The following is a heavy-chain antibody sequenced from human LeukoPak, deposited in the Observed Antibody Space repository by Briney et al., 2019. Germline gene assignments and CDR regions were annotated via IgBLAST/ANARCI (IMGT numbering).Heavy chain of an antibody. CDR3: ARHPCSGGSCPNPFDP. CDR2: IYSSGSI. V-gene: IGHV4-59*08. J-gene: IGHJ5*02. Sequence: PSETLFLTCTVPGDSISSYYWTWIRQPPGKGLEWIGHIYSSGSISYNLSLKSRVTISVDTSKNQSSLKLSSATAADTAVYYCARHPCSGGSCPNPFDPWGQGTLVTVSS. CDR1: GDSISSYY. D-gene: IGHD2-15*01.